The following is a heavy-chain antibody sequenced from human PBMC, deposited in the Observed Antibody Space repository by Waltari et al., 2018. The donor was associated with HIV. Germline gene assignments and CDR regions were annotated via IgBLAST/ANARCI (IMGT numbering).Heavy chain of an antibody. D-gene: IGHD3-10*01. V-gene: IGHV3-20*01. CDR2: INWKGGSK. Sequence: EVQLVESGGGVVRPGGSLRLSCAASGFTFDDYGMSWVRQAPGKGLEWVSGINWKGGSKGYADAVKGRFTISRDNAKNSLYLQMNSLRAEDTALYHCARDREAYYRDAFDIWGQGTMVTVSS. CDR1: GFTFDDYG. J-gene: IGHJ3*02. CDR3: ARDREAYYRDAFDI.